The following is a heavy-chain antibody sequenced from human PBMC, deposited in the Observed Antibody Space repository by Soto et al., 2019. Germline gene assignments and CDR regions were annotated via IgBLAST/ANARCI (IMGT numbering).Heavy chain of an antibody. Sequence: GGSLRLSCAASGFTFSSYAMSWVRQAPGKGLEWVSAISGSGGSTYYADSVKGRFTISRDNSKNTVYLQMNSLRAEDTAVYYCARDHYGDRLGDYWGQGTLVTVSS. CDR2: ISGSGGST. D-gene: IGHD4-17*01. J-gene: IGHJ4*02. CDR1: GFTFSSYA. CDR3: ARDHYGDRLGDY. V-gene: IGHV3-23*01.